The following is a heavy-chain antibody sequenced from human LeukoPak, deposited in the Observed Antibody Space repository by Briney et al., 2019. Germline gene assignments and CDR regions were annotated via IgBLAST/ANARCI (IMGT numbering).Heavy chain of an antibody. CDR1: GPSFDDYP. Sequence: PGGPLILSCGFYGPSFDDYPMHGVRQVSGKGREGVAGIRRKSGIIGYADSVKGRVTISRDNAKYSLFLQMNSLRAEDTALYYCAKDLGDRTAAIAYWGQGTLVTVSS. D-gene: IGHD3-16*01. J-gene: IGHJ4*02. CDR2: IRRKSGII. V-gene: IGHV3-9*01. CDR3: AKDLGDRTAAIAY.